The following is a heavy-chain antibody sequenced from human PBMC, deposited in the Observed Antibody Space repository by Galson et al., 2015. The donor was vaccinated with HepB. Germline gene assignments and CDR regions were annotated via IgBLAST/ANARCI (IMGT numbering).Heavy chain of an antibody. V-gene: IGHV3-30*03. CDR1: GFTFSSYW. J-gene: IGHJ3*02. CDR3: ARIRLERRGGDAFDI. CDR2: ISYDGSNK. D-gene: IGHD1-1*01. Sequence: SLRLSCAASGFTFSSYWMSWVRQAPGKGLEWVAVISYDGSNKYYADSVKGRFTISRDNSKNTLYLQMNSLKPEDTAIYDCARIRLERRGGDAFDIWGQGTMVTVSS.